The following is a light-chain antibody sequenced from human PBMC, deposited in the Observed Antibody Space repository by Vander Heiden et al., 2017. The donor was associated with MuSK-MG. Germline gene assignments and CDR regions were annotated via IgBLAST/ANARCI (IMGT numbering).Light chain of an antibody. V-gene: IGLV2-14*01. CDR3: SSYTISSTLV. J-gene: IGLJ1*01. CDR2: EIN. CDR1: GGYVGVYTY. Sequence: QSAPTPPAPVSGSPGQSTTIPCRGHGGYVGVYTYVFWYQHHPGKAPNLMIYEINKRPSGVSSRSSGSKSGTTASLTISGLQAEDEADYYCSSYTISSTLVFGTGTRVTVL.